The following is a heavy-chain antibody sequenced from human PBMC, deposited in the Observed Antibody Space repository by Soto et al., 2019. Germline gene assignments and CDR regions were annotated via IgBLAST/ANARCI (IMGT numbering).Heavy chain of an antibody. CDR2: ISSSSGYI. Sequence: EVQLVESGGGLVKPGGSLRLSCAASGFTFSSYSMNWVRQAPGKGLEWVSSISSSSGYIYYADSVKGRFTISRDNAKNSLYLQMNSLRAEDTAVYYCASLTYGMDVWGQGTTVTVSS. J-gene: IGHJ6*02. CDR1: GFTFSSYS. V-gene: IGHV3-21*01. CDR3: ASLTYGMDV.